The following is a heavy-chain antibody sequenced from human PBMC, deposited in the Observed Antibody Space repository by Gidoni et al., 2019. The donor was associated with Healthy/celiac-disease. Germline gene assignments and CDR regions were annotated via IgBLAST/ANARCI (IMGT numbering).Heavy chain of an antibody. J-gene: IGHJ4*02. Sequence: QLQLQESGPGLVKPSETLSLTCTVSGGSISSSSYDWGLIRQPPGKGLEWIGSIYYSGSTYYNPSLKSRVTISVDTSKNQFSLKLSSVTAADTAVYYCAPYDFWSGYHFDYWGQGTLVTVSS. CDR3: APYDFWSGYHFDY. V-gene: IGHV4-39*01. D-gene: IGHD3-3*01. CDR2: IYYSGST. CDR1: GGSISSSSYD.